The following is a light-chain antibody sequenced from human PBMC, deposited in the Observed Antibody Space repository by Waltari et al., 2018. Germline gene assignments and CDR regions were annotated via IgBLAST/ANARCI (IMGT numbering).Light chain of an antibody. V-gene: IGKV3-15*01. Sequence: EIVMTQTTATLSVSPGERATISCRARQSVSSNLAWYQQKPVQAPRLHIYGASTRATGIPARFSGSGSGTEFTLTISSLQSEDFAVYYCQQYNNWPALTFGGGTKVEIK. J-gene: IGKJ4*01. CDR1: QSVSSN. CDR2: GAS. CDR3: QQYNNWPALT.